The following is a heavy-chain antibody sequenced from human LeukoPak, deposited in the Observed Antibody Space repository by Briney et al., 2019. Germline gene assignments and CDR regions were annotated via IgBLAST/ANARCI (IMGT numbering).Heavy chain of an antibody. J-gene: IGHJ4*02. Sequence: GGSLRLSCAASGFTFSSYSMNWVRQAPGKGLEWVSYISRDSRRIYEADSVKGRFTISRENATNSLFLQMNSLRVEDTAMYYCAREDYYDSSAYPSRGFDYWGQGTLVTVSS. CDR2: ISRDSRRI. V-gene: IGHV3-48*01. CDR3: AREDYYDSSAYPSRGFDY. CDR1: GFTFSSYS. D-gene: IGHD3-22*01.